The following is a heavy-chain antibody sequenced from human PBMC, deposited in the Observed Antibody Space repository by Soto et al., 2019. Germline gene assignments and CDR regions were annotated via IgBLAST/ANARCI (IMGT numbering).Heavy chain of an antibody. CDR2: MHYRGRA. J-gene: IGHJ4*02. CDR1: GGSINSGGYY. D-gene: IGHD2-15*01. CDR3: ARCRDAFGFDS. V-gene: IGHV4-31*03. Sequence: SETLSLTCNVSGGSINSGGYYWGWIRQHPGKGLEWIGCMHYRGRASYNPSLKSRGSISLDTSGHHFSLKLTSVTAADTAVYYCARCRDAFGFDSWGQGTLVTVSS.